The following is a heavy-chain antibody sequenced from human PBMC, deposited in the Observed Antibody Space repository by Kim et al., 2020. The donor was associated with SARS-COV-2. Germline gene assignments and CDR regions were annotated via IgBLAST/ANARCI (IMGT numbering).Heavy chain of an antibody. CDR3: ARNRGTGTTRSQSYRYCMDV. CDR1: GFSLFTSGMC. Sequence: SGPTLVNPTQTLTLTCTFSGFSLFTSGMCVNWIRQPPGNALERLARIDWDDDKYYNTSLYTRLTISKNTPTNQVVLTITNIYPVDTGTYYCARNRGTGTTRSQSYRYCMDVWGKGTTVTVSS. V-gene: IGHV2-70*11. D-gene: IGHD1-7*01. J-gene: IGHJ6*04. CDR2: IDWDDDK.